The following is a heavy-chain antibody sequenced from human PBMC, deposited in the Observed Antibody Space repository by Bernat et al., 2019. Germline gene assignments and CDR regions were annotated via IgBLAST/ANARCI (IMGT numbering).Heavy chain of an antibody. J-gene: IGHJ5*02. CDR1: GGSFSSSSYY. D-gene: IGHD2-15*01. V-gene: IGHV4-39*01. CDR2: IYYSGST. CDR3: ARRRVVVVGALGGDWFDP. Sequence: QLQLQESGPGLVKPAETLSLTCTVSGGSFSSSSYYWGWIRPPPGKGLEGLGSIYYSGSTYYNPSLKSRVTISVDTSKNQFSPKLSAVMAADTAVYYCARRRVVVVGALGGDWFDPWGQGTLVTVSS.